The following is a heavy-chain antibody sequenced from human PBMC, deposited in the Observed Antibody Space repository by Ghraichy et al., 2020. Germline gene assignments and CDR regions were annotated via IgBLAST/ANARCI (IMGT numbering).Heavy chain of an antibody. V-gene: IGHV1-18*01. J-gene: IGHJ4*02. CDR1: GYTVATYG. D-gene: IGHD1-7*01. CDR2: INVKNGNT. CDR3: ARDWNYEVDY. Sequence: ASVKVSCKASGYTVATYGISWVRQAPGQVLEWMGWINVKNGNTNYAQNFQGRATITTDTSTSTAYMELRSLRSDDTAVYYCARDWNYEVDYWGQGTLVTVSS.